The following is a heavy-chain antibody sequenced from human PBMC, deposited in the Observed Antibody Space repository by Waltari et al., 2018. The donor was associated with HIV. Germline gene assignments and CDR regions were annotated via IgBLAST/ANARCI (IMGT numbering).Heavy chain of an antibody. CDR3: ARGTIESGVTAGFGF. Sequence: QLQLQESGPGLVRPSETLSLTCSVSGGSIRSSGHYWGWLRQSSGKGLEWVGSIYYTGTADYSPSLKNRLTMSVDATKGQFSLTLKSVTAADTAIYYCARGTIESGVTAGFGFWGQGTLVAVSS. J-gene: IGHJ4*02. V-gene: IGHV4-39*01. D-gene: IGHD2-21*02. CDR1: GGSIRSSGHY. CDR2: IYYTGTA.